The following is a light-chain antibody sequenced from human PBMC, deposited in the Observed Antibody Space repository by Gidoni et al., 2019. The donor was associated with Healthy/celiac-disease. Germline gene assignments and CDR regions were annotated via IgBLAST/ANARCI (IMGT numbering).Light chain of an antibody. CDR2: DAS. CDR1: QSISSY. Sequence: ITITQSPSSLSASVGDRVTVTCRASQSISSYLNWYQQKPGKAPKLLIYDASSWQSGVPARFSGSGYGTDFTLTISSLQPEDFATYYCQQSYSRPRTFGQGTKLEIK. J-gene: IGKJ2*02. CDR3: QQSYSRPRT. V-gene: IGKV1-39*01.